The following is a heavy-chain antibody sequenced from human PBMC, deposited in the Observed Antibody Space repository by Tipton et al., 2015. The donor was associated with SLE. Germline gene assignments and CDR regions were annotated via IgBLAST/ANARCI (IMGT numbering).Heavy chain of an antibody. V-gene: IGHV3-53*04. CDR2: IYSGGST. D-gene: IGHD6-13*01. Sequence: SLRLSCAASGFTVSRNYMSWVRQAPGKGLEWVSVIYSGGSTYYADSVKGRFTISRHKYKNTLYLQMNSLRAEDTAVYYCARVGGGSSWYGWFDPWGQGTLVTVSS. CDR3: ARVGGGSSWYGWFDP. J-gene: IGHJ5*02. CDR1: GFTVSRNY.